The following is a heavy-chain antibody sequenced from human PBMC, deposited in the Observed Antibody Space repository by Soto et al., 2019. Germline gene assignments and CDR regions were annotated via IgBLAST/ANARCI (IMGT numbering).Heavy chain of an antibody. J-gene: IGHJ6*02. V-gene: IGHV6-1*01. Sequence: SQTLSLTCGICGDSVSSNSAAWNWIRQSPSRGLEWLGRTYYRSKWYNDYAVSVKSRITINPDTSKNQFSLQLNSVTPEDTAVYYCALLCDSGSMSSGMDAWSQRTTVTV. CDR2: TYYRSKWYN. CDR1: GDSVSSNSAA. CDR3: ALLCDSGSMSSGMDA. D-gene: IGHD3-22*01.